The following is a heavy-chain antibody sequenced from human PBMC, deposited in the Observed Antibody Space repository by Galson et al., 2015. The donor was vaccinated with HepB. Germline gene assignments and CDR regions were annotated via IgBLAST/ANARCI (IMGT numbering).Heavy chain of an antibody. V-gene: IGHV1-69*06. CDR1: GGTFSSYA. D-gene: IGHD3-22*01. Sequence: SVKVSCKASGGTFSSYAISWVRQAPGQGLEWMGGIIPIFGTANYAQKFQGRVTITADKSTSTAYMELSSLRSEDTAVYYCARGTMDTMIVVGTQGAFDIWGQGTMVTVSS. J-gene: IGHJ3*02. CDR2: IIPIFGTA. CDR3: ARGTMDTMIVVGTQGAFDI.